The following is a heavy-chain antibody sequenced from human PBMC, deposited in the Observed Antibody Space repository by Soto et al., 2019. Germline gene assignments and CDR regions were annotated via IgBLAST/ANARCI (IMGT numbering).Heavy chain of an antibody. D-gene: IGHD3-3*01. CDR2: IYHSGST. CDR3: ARDRVPFYDFWSGYYYGMDV. J-gene: IGHJ6*02. CDR1: GGSISSSNW. V-gene: IGHV4-4*02. Sequence: QVQLQESGPGLVKPSGTLSLTCAVSGGSISSSNWWSWVRQPPGKGLEWIVEIYHSGSTNYNPSLKSRVTISVDKSKNQFSLKLSSVTAADTAVYYCARDRVPFYDFWSGYYYGMDVWGQGTTVTVSS.